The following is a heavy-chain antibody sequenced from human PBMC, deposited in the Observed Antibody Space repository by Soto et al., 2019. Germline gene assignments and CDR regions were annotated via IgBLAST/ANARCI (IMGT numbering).Heavy chain of an antibody. CDR1: GFIFSSYA. CDR3: AKTGVKVVPTGLQYWYFDI. J-gene: IGHJ2*01. Sequence: PGGSLRLSCAASGFIFSSYAMSWVRQAPGKGMEWVSTIRGSGTNIYYADSVKGRFTISRDNSKNMMYLQMNSLRGEDTAVYYCAKTGVKVVPTGLQYWYFDIWGRGTLVTVSS. V-gene: IGHV3-23*01. CDR2: IRGSGTNI. D-gene: IGHD2-2*01.